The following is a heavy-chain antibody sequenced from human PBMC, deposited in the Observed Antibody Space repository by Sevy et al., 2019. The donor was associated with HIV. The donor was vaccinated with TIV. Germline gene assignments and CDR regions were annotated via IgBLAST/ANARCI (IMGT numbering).Heavy chain of an antibody. V-gene: IGHV3-74*01. CDR2: INTDGSGP. J-gene: IGHJ2*01. Sequence: GGSLRLSCAASGFTFSAYWMHWVRQAPGKGLVWVSHINTDGSGPSYADSVKGRFTISRDNAKNTLYLQMNSLRAEDTAVYYCAKKGGYGSGSYYWYFDLWGRGTLVIVSS. CDR3: AKKGGYGSGSYYWYFDL. CDR1: GFTFSAYW. D-gene: IGHD3-10*01.